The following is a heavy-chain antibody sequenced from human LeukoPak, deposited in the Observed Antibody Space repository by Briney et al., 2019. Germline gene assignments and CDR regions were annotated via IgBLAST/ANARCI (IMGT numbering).Heavy chain of an antibody. V-gene: IGHV1-46*03. CDR1: GYTFTSYY. CDR2: INPSGGST. Sequence: ASVKVSRKASGYTFTSYYMHWVRQAPGQGLEWMGIINPSGGSTSYAQKFQGRVTMTRDTSTSTVYMELSSLRSEDTAVYYCARVDCGGDCYSSVGFDYWGQGTLVTVSS. J-gene: IGHJ4*02. D-gene: IGHD2-21*01. CDR3: ARVDCGGDCYSSVGFDY.